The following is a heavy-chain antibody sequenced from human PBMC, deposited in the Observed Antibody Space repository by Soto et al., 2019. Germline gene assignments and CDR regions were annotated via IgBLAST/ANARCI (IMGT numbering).Heavy chain of an antibody. CDR2: IIPIFGTA. V-gene: IGHV1-69*01. D-gene: IGHD3-22*01. Sequence: QVQLVQSGAEVKKPGSSVKVSCKASGGTFSSYAISWVRQAPGQGLEWMGGIIPIFGTASYAQKFQGRVTITADESTSTAYMELSSLRSEDTAVYYCAVDLGDYYDSSGYYLDYWGQGTLVTVSS. J-gene: IGHJ4*02. CDR3: AVDLGDYYDSSGYYLDY. CDR1: GGTFSSYA.